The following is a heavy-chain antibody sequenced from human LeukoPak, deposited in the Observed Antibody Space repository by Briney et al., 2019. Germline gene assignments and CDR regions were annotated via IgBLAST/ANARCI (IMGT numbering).Heavy chain of an antibody. Sequence: GGSLRLSCAASRFTFSDYWMHWVRQAPGKGLAWVSRINRDGGGTTYADSVKGRFTISRDNAKNTLYLQMNSLRAEDTAVYFCARVAYGDYGVFDYWGQGTLVTVSS. CDR1: RFTFSDYW. V-gene: IGHV3-74*01. J-gene: IGHJ4*02. CDR3: ARVAYGDYGVFDY. D-gene: IGHD4-17*01. CDR2: INRDGGGT.